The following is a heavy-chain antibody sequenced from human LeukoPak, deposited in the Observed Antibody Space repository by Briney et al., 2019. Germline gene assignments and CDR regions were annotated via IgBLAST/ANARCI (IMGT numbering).Heavy chain of an antibody. J-gene: IGHJ4*02. CDR1: GFTFDDYG. V-gene: IGHV3-20*04. CDR3: ARESNYYGSGSYYKVGDFDY. Sequence: GGSLRLSCAASGFTFDDYGMSWVRQAPGKGLEWASGINWNGGSTGYADSVKGRFTISRDNAKNSLYLQMNSLRAEDTALYYCARESNYYGSGSYYKVGDFDYWGQGTLVTVSS. CDR2: INWNGGST. D-gene: IGHD3-10*01.